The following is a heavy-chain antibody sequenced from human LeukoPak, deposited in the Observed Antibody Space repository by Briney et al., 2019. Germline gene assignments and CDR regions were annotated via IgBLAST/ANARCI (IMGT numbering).Heavy chain of an antibody. V-gene: IGHV1-18*04. D-gene: IGHD1-14*01. J-gene: IGHJ2*01. CDR2: ISAYNGNT. CDR3: ARDNRYFDL. Sequence: ASVKVSCNASGYSFTSYSISWVRQAPGQGLEWMGWISAYNGNTDYAQKLQGKGTMTTDTPTNTAYMELRSLRSDDTALYYCARDNRYFDLWGRGTLVTVSS. CDR1: GYSFTSYS.